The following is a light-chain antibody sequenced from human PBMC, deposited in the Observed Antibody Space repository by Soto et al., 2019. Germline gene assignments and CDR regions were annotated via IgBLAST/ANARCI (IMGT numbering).Light chain of an antibody. CDR1: QTIAMY. J-gene: IGKJ5*01. CDR2: TTS. V-gene: IGKV1-39*01. Sequence: DIVMTQSPSSLSASVGDRVTITCRASQTIAMYVNWFQQKPGKAPKPLIYTTSSLQSGVPPRFSGSGSGTDFTLTISSLQSEDFAIYYCQQYYDWPITFGQGTRLEIK. CDR3: QQYYDWPIT.